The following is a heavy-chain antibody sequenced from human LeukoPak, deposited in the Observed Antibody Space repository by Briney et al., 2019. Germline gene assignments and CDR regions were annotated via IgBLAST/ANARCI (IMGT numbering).Heavy chain of an antibody. J-gene: IGHJ3*02. Sequence: SETLSLTCAVYGGSFSGYYWSWIRQPPGKGLEWIGEINHSGSTNYNPSLKSRVTISVDTSKNQLSLKLSSVTAADTAVYYCATVGALDAFDIWGQGTMVTVSS. CDR3: ATVGALDAFDI. D-gene: IGHD1-26*01. CDR2: INHSGST. V-gene: IGHV4-34*01. CDR1: GGSFSGYY.